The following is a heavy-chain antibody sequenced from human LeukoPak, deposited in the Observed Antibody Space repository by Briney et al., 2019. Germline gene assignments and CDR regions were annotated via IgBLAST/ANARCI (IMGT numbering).Heavy chain of an antibody. CDR3: TGYSSGWSNP. CDR2: IRSKANSYAT. Sequence: PGGSLRLSCAASGFTFSGSAMHWVRQASGKGLEWVGRIRSKANSYATAYAASVKGRFTISRDDSKNTAYMQMNSLKTEDTAVYYCTGYSSGWSNPWGQGTLVTVSS. V-gene: IGHV3-73*01. J-gene: IGHJ5*02. CDR1: GFTFSGSA. D-gene: IGHD6-19*01.